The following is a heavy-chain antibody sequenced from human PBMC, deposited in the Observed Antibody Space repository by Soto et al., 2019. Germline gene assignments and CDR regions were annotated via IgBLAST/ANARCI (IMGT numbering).Heavy chain of an antibody. CDR2: IIPILGIA. CDR1: GGTFSSYT. D-gene: IGHD4-17*01. CDR3: ARLSSTVTTNHGSAFDI. V-gene: IGHV1-69*02. J-gene: IGHJ3*02. Sequence: GASVKVSCKASGGTFSSYTISRVRQAPGQGLEWMGRIIPILGIANYAQKFQGRVTITADKSTSTAYMELSSLRSEDTAVYYCARLSSTVTTNHGSAFDIWGQGTMVTVSS.